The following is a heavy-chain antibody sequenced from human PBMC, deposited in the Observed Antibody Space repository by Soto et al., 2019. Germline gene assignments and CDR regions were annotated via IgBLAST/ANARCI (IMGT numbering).Heavy chain of an antibody. CDR1: GFTFSGSA. D-gene: IGHD5-18*01. J-gene: IGHJ4*02. CDR2: IRSKANSYAT. Sequence: EVQLVESGGGLVQPGGSLKLSCAASGFTFSGSAMHWVRQASGKGLEWVGRIRSKANSYATAYAASVKGRFTISRDDSKNTAYLQMNSLKTEDQAVYYCTSHEYSYGFLTGAYWGQGTLVTVSS. CDR3: TSHEYSYGFLTGAY. V-gene: IGHV3-73*01.